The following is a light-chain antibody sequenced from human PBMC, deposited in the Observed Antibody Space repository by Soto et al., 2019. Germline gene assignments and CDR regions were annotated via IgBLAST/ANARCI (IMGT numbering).Light chain of an antibody. V-gene: IGLV1-51*02. CDR1: SSNIGNNY. CDR2: EDN. Sequence: QSVLTQPPSVSAAPGQKVTISCSGSSSNIGNNYVSWYQQLTRTAPKLLIYEDNKRPSGIPDRFSGSKSGTSAALGITGLQTGDEADYYCGTWDSSLSAVIFGGGTKLTVL. CDR3: GTWDSSLSAVI. J-gene: IGLJ2*01.